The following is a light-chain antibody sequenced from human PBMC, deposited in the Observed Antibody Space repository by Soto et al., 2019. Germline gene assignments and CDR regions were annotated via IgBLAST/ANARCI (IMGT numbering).Light chain of an antibody. CDR3: QPYDNWPLT. Sequence: EIVMTQSPATLSVSPGEGATLSCGASQSVGSNLAWYQQKPGQAPRLLIYGASASATGIPARFSGSGSGTEFTLTISSLQSEDFVVYYCQPYDNWPLTFGGETKVEIK. CDR2: GAS. V-gene: IGKV3D-15*01. CDR1: QSVGSN. J-gene: IGKJ4*01.